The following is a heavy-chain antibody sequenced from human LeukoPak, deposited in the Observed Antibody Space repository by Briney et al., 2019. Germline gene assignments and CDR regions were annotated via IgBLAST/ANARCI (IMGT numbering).Heavy chain of an antibody. CDR1: GFTFSSYA. J-gene: IGHJ4*02. D-gene: IGHD6-19*01. CDR2: ISGSGGST. CDR3: ARDMSSGWYSNFDY. Sequence: GGSLRLSCAASGFTFSSYAMSWVRQAPGKGLEWVSAISGSGGSTYYADSVKGRFTISRDNSKNTLYLQMNSLRVEDTAVYYCARDMSSGWYSNFDYWGQGTLVTVSS. V-gene: IGHV3-23*01.